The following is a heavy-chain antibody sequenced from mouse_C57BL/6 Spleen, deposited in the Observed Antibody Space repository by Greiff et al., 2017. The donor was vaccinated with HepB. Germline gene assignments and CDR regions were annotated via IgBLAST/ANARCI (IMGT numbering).Heavy chain of an antibody. CDR1: GYTFTDYY. Sequence: VQLQQSGPELVKPGASVKISCKASGYTFTDYYMNWVKQSHGKSLEWIGDINPNNGGTSYNQKFKGKATLTVDKSSSTAYMELRSLTSEDSAVYYCARRDYSNYDGFAYWGQGTLVTVSA. CDR2: INPNNGGT. D-gene: IGHD2-5*01. CDR3: ARRDYSNYDGFAY. J-gene: IGHJ3*01. V-gene: IGHV1-26*01.